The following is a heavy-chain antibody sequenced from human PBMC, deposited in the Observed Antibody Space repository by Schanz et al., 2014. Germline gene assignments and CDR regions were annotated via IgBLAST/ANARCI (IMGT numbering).Heavy chain of an antibody. Sequence: VRLVESGGGVVQPGRSLRLSCAAYGFTLSSYAMHWVRQAPGKGLEWVAVISYDGSNKYYADSVKGRFTISRDNSENTLYLQMNSLSADDTAVFYCAKGMGYCSGGACYDYYYYGLDVWGQGTTVTVSS. CDR2: ISYDGSNK. CDR3: AKGMGYCSGGACYDYYYYGLDV. D-gene: IGHD2-15*01. V-gene: IGHV3-30-3*01. CDR1: GFTLSSYA. J-gene: IGHJ6*02.